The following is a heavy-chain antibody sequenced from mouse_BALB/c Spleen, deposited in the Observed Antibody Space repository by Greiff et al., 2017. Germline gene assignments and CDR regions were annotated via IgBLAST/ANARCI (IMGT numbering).Heavy chain of an antibody. CDR3: ARDGVTTVVGRGFAY. Sequence: QVQLQQPGAELVRPGASVKLSCKASGYTFTNYWMNWLKQRPGQGLEWIGMIDPSDSETLYNQMFKDKATLTVDKSSSSAYMQLSSLTSEDSAVYYCARDGVTTVVGRGFAYWGQGTLVTVSA. J-gene: IGHJ3*01. D-gene: IGHD1-1*01. CDR2: IDPSDSET. V-gene: IGHV1-61*01. CDR1: GYTFTNYW.